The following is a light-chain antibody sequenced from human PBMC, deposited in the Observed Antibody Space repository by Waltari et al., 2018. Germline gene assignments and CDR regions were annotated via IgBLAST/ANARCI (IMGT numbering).Light chain of an antibody. CDR1: AFPQQY. J-gene: IGLJ2*01. CDR3: QSVDTSGAVV. V-gene: IGLV3-25*03. CDR2: QDS. Sequence: SYELTQPPSVSVSPGQTTRITCPGHAFPQQYAYWYQQKPGQAPILVIFQDSERPSGIPERFSGSTSGTTVTLTISGVQAEDEADYYCQSVDTSGAVVFGGGTKVTVL.